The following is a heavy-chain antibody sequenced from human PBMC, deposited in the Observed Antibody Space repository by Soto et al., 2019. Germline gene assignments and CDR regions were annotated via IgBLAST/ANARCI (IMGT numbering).Heavy chain of an antibody. Sequence: PGGSLRLSCTASGFTFGDYAMSWFRQAPGKGLEWVGFIRSKAYGGTTEYAASVKGRFTISRDDSKSIAYLQMNSLKTEDTAVYYCQRVVGATTKYRFDYWGQGTLVTVSS. CDR2: IRSKAYGGTT. J-gene: IGHJ4*02. CDR1: GFTFGDYA. V-gene: IGHV3-49*03. CDR3: QRVVGATTKYRFDY. D-gene: IGHD1-26*01.